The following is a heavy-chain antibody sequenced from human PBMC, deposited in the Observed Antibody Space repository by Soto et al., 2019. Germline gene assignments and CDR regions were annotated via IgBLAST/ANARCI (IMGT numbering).Heavy chain of an antibody. D-gene: IGHD5-12*01. CDR3: ARHHGPTTSENWFDP. CDR1: GYTFFTYD. V-gene: IGHV1-18*01. Sequence: ASVKVSCKASGYTFFTYDISWVRQAPGQGLEWMGWIGTYSGDTKYAQKFRGRVTMTTDTSTTTAYLELRSLRSDDTAVYYCARHHGPTTSENWFDPWGQGTLVTVSS. J-gene: IGHJ5*02. CDR2: IGTYSGDT.